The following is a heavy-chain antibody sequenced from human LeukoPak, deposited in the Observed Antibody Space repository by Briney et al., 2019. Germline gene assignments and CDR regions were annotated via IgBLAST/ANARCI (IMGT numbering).Heavy chain of an antibody. J-gene: IGHJ4*02. Sequence: GGSLRLSCAASGFTFSGYWMSWVRQAPGKGLEWVSNMNQDGSEKYYVDSVKGRFTISRDSAKTSLYLQMNSLRAEDTAVYYCTRQVRNFWSGYSDYWGQGTLVTVSS. D-gene: IGHD3-3*01. CDR2: MNQDGSEK. V-gene: IGHV3-7*01. CDR3: TRQVRNFWSGYSDY. CDR1: GFTFSGYW.